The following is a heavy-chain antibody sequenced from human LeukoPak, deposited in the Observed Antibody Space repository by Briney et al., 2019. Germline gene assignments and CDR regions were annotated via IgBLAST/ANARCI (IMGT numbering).Heavy chain of an antibody. CDR1: GFTFSSYE. Sequence: GVLRLSCAASGFTFSSYEMKWVRQAPGKGLEWVSYISSSGSSIYYADSVKGRFTISRDNAKNSLYLQMNSLRAEDTAVYYCAGDYNFDYWGQGTLVTVSS. V-gene: IGHV3-48*03. D-gene: IGHD4-11*01. CDR3: AGDYNFDY. J-gene: IGHJ4*02. CDR2: ISSSGSSI.